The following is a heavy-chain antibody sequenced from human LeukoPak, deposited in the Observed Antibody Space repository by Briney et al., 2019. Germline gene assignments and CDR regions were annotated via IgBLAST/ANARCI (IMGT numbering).Heavy chain of an antibody. CDR2: IGGDGTLT. V-gene: IGHV3-74*03. D-gene: IGHD7-27*01. Sequence: PGGSLRLSCAASGFDFSSYWMHWVRQVPGKGLVGVSRIGGDGTLTSYADSVKGRFTISRDNARRTLYLQMNSLRAEDTAVYYCARVVSSWGNVNKYFDYGGQGTLVTVSS. J-gene: IGHJ4*02. CDR1: GFDFSSYW. CDR3: ARVVSSWGNVNKYFDY.